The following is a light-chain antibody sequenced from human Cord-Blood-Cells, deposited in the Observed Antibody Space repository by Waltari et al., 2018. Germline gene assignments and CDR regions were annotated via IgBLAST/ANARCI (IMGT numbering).Light chain of an antibody. CDR2: GNS. CDR3: QSYDSSLSGWV. Sequence: QSVLTQPPSVSVAPGQRVTISCPGSSSNIGAGYDVHWYQQLPGTAPKLLIYGNSNRPSGVPDRFSGSKSGTSASLAITGLQAEDEADYYCQSYDSSLSGWVFGGGTKLTVL. CDR1: SSNIGAGYD. V-gene: IGLV1-40*01. J-gene: IGLJ3*02.